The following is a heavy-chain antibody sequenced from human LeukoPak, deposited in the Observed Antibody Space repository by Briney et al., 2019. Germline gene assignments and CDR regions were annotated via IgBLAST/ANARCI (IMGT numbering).Heavy chain of an antibody. J-gene: IGHJ5*02. CDR2: IYYSGTT. CDR3: ARGQPQRYSSGWYVNWFDP. V-gene: IGHV4-59*01. D-gene: IGHD6-19*01. CDR1: GASISSSY. Sequence: SETLSLTCTVSGASISSSYWSWIRQPPGKGLEWIGYIYYSGTTKYNPSLKSRVTISVDTSKNQFSPKVNSVAAADTAVYYCARGQPQRYSSGWYVNWFDPWGQGTLVTVSS.